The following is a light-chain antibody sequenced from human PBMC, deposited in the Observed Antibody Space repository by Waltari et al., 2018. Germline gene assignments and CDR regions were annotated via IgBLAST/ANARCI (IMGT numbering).Light chain of an antibody. J-gene: IGLJ3*02. CDR1: SGSVSTSYY. CDR3: VLYMGSGIYWV. Sequence: QTVVTQEPSFSVSPGGTVTLTCGLSSGSVSTSYYPSWYQQTPGQAPRTLIYSTNTRSSGLPDRFSGSVLGNKAALTITGAQADDESDYYCVLYMGSGIYWVFGGGTKLTVL. V-gene: IGLV8-61*01. CDR2: STN.